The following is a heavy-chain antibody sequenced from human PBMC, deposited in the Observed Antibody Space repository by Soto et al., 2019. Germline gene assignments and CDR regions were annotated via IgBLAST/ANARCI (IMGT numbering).Heavy chain of an antibody. J-gene: IGHJ6*02. CDR1: GYTFNTYY. CDR3: ARERFLEWLLPHSGYYYYYGMDV. V-gene: IGHV1-46*02. D-gene: IGHD3-3*01. Sequence: ASVKVSCKPSGYTFNTYYLHWVRQAPGQALEWMGVIHPSGGGTTYAQKFLGRVTVTRDTSTSTVFMELSSLRSEDTAVYYCARERFLEWLLPHSGYYYYYGMDVWGQGTTVTVSS. CDR2: IHPSGGGT.